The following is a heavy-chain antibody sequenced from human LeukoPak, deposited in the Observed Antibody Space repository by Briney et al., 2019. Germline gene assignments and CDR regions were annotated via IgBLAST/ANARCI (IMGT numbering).Heavy chain of an antibody. CDR2: IYYSGST. CDR3: ARQHSVLRFLEWLLYWDY. CDR1: GGSISSSRYS. V-gene: IGHV4-39*01. D-gene: IGHD3-3*01. J-gene: IGHJ4*02. Sequence: SETLSLTCTVSGGSISSSRYSWGWIRQPPGKGLEWLGSIYYSGSTYYNPSLKSRVTISVDTSKNQFSLKLSSVTAADTAVYYCARQHSVLRFLEWLLYWDYWGQGTLVTVSS.